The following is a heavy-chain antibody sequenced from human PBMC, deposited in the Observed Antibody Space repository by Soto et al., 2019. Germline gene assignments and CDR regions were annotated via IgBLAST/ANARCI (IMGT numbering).Heavy chain of an antibody. D-gene: IGHD6-19*01. CDR3: AHRGCIRGGCYGYFHH. CDR2: IYGDDDK. Sequence: QITLKESGPTLVNPTQTLTLTCTFSGFSLTTTREGVGWIRQPPGKAPEWLALIYGDDDKRYSPSLKSRLSISKDASKNQVVLAMTNMDPVDTGTYYCAHRGCIRGGCYGYFHHWGQGILVTVSS. CDR1: GFSLTTTREG. J-gene: IGHJ1*01. V-gene: IGHV2-5*02.